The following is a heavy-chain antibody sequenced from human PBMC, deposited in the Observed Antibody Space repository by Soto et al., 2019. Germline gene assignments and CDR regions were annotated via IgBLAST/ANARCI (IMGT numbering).Heavy chain of an antibody. D-gene: IGHD5-12*01. CDR1: GYTFTSYA. J-gene: IGHJ6*02. CDR2: INAGNGNT. Sequence: GASVKVSCKASGYTFTSYAMHWVRQAPGQRLEWMGWINAGNGNTKYSQKFQGRVTITRDTSASTAYMELSSLRSEDTAVYYCATFERLQTEGNYYYGMDVWGQGTTVTVSS. CDR3: ATFERLQTEGNYYYGMDV. V-gene: IGHV1-3*01.